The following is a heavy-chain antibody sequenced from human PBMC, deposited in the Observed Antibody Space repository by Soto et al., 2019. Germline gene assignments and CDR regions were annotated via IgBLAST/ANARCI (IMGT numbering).Heavy chain of an antibody. J-gene: IGHJ3*02. D-gene: IGHD3-3*01. CDR3: ARGGGVGVAGSAAFDM. Sequence: QLHLVQSGAVVKKPGASVTVSCSASGYPVTAYYMHWVRQAPGRGLEWMGGINPATGAAKYTQTFQGRLTMTRDTSTSTGFMEMSGRTYGDTDVFYCARGGGVGVAGSAAFDMWGQGTLVTVSS. V-gene: IGHV1-2*02. CDR2: INPATGAA. CDR1: GYPVTAYY.